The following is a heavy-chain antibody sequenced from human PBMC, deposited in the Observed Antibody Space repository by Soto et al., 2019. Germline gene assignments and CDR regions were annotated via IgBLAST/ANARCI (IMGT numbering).Heavy chain of an antibody. V-gene: IGHV4-4*03. CDR1: AGSISSRNW. J-gene: IGHJ6*02. Sequence: KLRRTLSLTCAVSAGSISSRNWWTWVRQSPGKGLEWIGEIHHSGSTNYNPSLKSRVTISVDNSKNQFSLKLTSVTAADTAVYYCARTSYYDSSGYYGMDVWGQGTTVTVSS. CDR2: IHHSGST. CDR3: ARTSYYDSSGYYGMDV. D-gene: IGHD3-22*01.